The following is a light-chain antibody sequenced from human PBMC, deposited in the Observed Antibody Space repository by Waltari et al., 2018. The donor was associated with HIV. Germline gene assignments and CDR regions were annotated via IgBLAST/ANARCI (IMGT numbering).Light chain of an antibody. CDR2: YNK. CDR1: SSNIGNNY. V-gene: IGLV1-51*01. J-gene: IGLJ3*02. CDR3: GTWDTSLSAGV. Sequence: QSVLTQPPSVSAAPGPKVVISCSGGSSNIGNNYVSWFQQHPRTAPKFSIYYNKKRPEGIPDRFSGSRSGTSATLSSTGLQRGDEADYYCGTWDTSLSAGVFGGGTKVTVL.